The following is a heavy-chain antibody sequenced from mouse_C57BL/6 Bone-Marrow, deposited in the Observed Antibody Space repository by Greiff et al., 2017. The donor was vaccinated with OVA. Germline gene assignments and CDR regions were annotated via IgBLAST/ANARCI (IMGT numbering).Heavy chain of an antibody. D-gene: IGHD1-1*01. CDR1: GYSITSGDY. CDR2: ISYDGSN. J-gene: IGHJ2*01. Sequence: ESGPGLVKPSQSLSLTCSVTGYSITSGDYWNWLRQFPGKKLEWMAYISYDGSNNYTPSLKNRISITRDTAKNQFFLKLNSVTTEDTATYYSAMYGRSYVYWGQGTTLTVSS. V-gene: IGHV3-6*01. CDR3: AMYGRSYVY.